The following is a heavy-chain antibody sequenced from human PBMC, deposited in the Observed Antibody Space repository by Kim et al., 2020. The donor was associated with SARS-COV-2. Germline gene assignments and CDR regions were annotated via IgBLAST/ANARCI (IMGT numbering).Heavy chain of an antibody. CDR2: MNPNSGNT. CDR3: ARRPPMRWNYVEDNWFDP. Sequence: ASVKVSCKASGYTFTSYDINWVRQATGQGLEWMGWMNPNSGNTGYAQKFQGRVTMTRNTSISTAYMELSSLRSEDTAVYYCARRPPMRWNYVEDNWFDPWGQGTLVTVSS. V-gene: IGHV1-8*01. CDR1: GYTFTSYD. J-gene: IGHJ5*02. D-gene: IGHD1-7*01.